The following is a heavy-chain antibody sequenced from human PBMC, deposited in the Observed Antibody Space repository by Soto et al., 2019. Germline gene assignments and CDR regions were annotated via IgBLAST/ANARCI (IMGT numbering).Heavy chain of an antibody. Sequence: EVQLVQSGAEVKKPGESLKISCKGSGYSFTSYWIDWVRQMPGKGLEWMGIIYPGDSDTRYSPSFQGQVTISADKSISTAYLQWSSLKASDTAMYYCARVARHFSSSWYWFDYWGQGTLVTVSS. V-gene: IGHV5-51*01. CDR1: GYSFTSYW. D-gene: IGHD6-13*01. CDR3: ARVARHFSSSWYWFDY. J-gene: IGHJ4*02. CDR2: IYPGDSDT.